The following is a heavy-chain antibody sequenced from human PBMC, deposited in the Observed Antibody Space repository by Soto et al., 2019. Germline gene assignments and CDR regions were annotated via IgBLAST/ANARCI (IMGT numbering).Heavy chain of an antibody. Sequence: SGGSLRLSCAASGFTFSSYAMSWVRQAPGKGLEWVSAISGSGGSTYYADSVKGRFTISRDNSKNTLYLQMNSLRAEDTAVYYCAKDLHSRPYYFDYWGQGTLVTVSS. CDR2: ISGSGGST. CDR1: GFTFSSYA. V-gene: IGHV3-23*01. D-gene: IGHD6-13*01. CDR3: AKDLHSRPYYFDY. J-gene: IGHJ4*02.